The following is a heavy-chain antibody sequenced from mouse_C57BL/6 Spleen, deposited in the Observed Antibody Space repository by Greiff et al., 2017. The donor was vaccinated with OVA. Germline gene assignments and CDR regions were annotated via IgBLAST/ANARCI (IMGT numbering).Heavy chain of an antibody. CDR2: IYPSDSYT. CDR1: GYTFTSYW. D-gene: IGHD1-1*01. V-gene: IGHV1-59*01. J-gene: IGHJ2*01. CDR3: ARERVTTVYFDY. Sequence: QVQLQQPGAELVRPGTSVKLSCKASGYTFTSYWMHWVKQRPGQGLEWIGVIYPSDSYTNYNQKFKGKATLTVDTSSSTAYMQLSSLTSEDSAVYYCARERVTTVYFDYWGQGTTLTVSS.